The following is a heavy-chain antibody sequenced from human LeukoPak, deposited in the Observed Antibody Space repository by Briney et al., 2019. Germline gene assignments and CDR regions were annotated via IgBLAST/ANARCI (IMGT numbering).Heavy chain of an antibody. CDR1: GFTFINHA. J-gene: IGHJ4*02. V-gene: IGHV3-23*01. D-gene: IGHD5-18*01. CDR2: IRGSGDRT. CDR3: AKDRSSYGYLDD. Sequence: AGGSLRLSCAASGFTFINHAMTWVRQAPGKGLGWVSGIRGSGDRTFYAESVKSRFTISRDNFKNTVYLEMKSLRAEDTAVYYCAKDRSSYGYLDDWGQGTLVTVSS.